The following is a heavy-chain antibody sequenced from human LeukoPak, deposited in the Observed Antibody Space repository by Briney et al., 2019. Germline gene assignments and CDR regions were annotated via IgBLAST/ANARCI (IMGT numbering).Heavy chain of an antibody. Sequence: VASVKVSCKASGGTLANYALSWVRQAPGQGLEWMGGIIPIFGTANYAQKFQGRVTITADESTSTAYMELSRLRSDDTAVYYCARDFFEGYYYGSGSYYPLYYYYYMDVWGKGTTVTISS. CDR1: GGTLANYA. CDR2: IIPIFGTA. D-gene: IGHD3-10*01. V-gene: IGHV1-69*13. CDR3: ARDFFEGYYYGSGSYYPLYYYYYMDV. J-gene: IGHJ6*03.